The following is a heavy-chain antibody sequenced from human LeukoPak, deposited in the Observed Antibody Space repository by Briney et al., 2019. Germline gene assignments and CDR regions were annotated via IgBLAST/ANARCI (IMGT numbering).Heavy chain of an antibody. Sequence: GGSLRLSCVASGFSFTSSWMTWVRQAPGKGLEWVANIAGDESQKRYMDSVKGRFTISRDNAKNSLYLQLNSLRAEDTAIYYCVRDLSPVSDRDVWYDALDIWGQGTMVTVSS. CDR2: IAGDESQK. D-gene: IGHD6-13*01. J-gene: IGHJ3*02. CDR3: VRDLSPVSDRDVWYDALDI. V-gene: IGHV3-7*01. CDR1: GFSFTSSW.